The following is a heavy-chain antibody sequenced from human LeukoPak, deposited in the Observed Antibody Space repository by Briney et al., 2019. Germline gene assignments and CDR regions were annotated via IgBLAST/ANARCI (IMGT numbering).Heavy chain of an antibody. Sequence: ASVKVSCKASGYTFSSYGISWVRQAPGQGLDWMGWISAYNGNTNYAQKLQGRVTMTTDTSTSTVYMELRSLRSDDTAVYYCARLKSGIYFDYWGQGTLVTVSS. D-gene: IGHD2-15*01. V-gene: IGHV1-18*01. J-gene: IGHJ4*02. CDR2: ISAYNGNT. CDR1: GYTFSSYG. CDR3: ARLKSGIYFDY.